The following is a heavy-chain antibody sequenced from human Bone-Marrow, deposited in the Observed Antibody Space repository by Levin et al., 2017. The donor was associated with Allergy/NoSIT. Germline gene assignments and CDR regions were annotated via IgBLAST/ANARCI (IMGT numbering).Heavy chain of an antibody. Sequence: SETLSLTCTVSGGSISSYYWSWIRQPPGKGLEWIGYIYYSGSTNYNPSLKSRVTISVDTSKNQFSLKLSSVTAADTAVYYCARLDTYYYDSSGYFFPKGFDYWGQGTLVTVSS. CDR3: ARLDTYYYDSSGYFFPKGFDY. CDR2: IYYSGST. D-gene: IGHD3-22*01. J-gene: IGHJ4*02. CDR1: GGSISSYY. V-gene: IGHV4-59*08.